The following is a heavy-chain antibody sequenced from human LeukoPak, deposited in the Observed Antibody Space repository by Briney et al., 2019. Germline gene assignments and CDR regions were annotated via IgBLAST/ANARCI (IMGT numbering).Heavy chain of an antibody. J-gene: IGHJ4*02. V-gene: IGHV3-21*01. D-gene: IGHD7-27*01. CDR3: ATRPGGWGSSL. CDR1: GFTFSSYS. CDR2: ISSSSSYI. Sequence: GGSLRLSCAASGFTFSSYSMNWVRQAPGEGLEWVSSISSSSSYIYYADSVKGRFTISRDNAKNSLYLQMNSLRAEDTAVYYCATRPGGWGSSLWGQGTLVTVSS.